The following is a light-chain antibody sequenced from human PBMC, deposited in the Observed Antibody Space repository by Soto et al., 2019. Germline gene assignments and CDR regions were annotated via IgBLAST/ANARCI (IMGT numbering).Light chain of an antibody. Sequence: QSVLTQPHSVSGTPGQRVTISRSGSSSNIGTSSVHWFQQLPGTAPKLLISTTNQRPSGVPERFSGSKSGTSASLAISGLQSEDEADYYCAAWDDSLNGHVFGTGTKVTVL. CDR2: TTN. CDR1: SSNIGTSS. CDR3: AAWDDSLNGHV. V-gene: IGLV1-44*01. J-gene: IGLJ1*01.